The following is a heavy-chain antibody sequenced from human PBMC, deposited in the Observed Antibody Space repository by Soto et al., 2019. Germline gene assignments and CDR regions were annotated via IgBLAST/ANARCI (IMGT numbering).Heavy chain of an antibody. D-gene: IGHD2-15*01. CDR3: APHVSCSGGSCQYDAFAI. Sequence: GGSLRLSCEGSGFTVSSHIMTWIRQAPGKGPEWVSTITTAGGTYYADSVKGRFAMSRDTSENTLYLQMNSLGAEDTAAYYCAPHVSCSGGSCQYDAFAIRGQGTMVTVSS. J-gene: IGHJ3*02. CDR2: ITTAGGT. CDR1: GFTVSSHI. V-gene: IGHV3-23*01.